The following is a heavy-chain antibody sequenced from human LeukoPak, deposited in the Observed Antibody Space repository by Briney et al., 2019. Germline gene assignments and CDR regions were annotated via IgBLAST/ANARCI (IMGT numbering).Heavy chain of an antibody. CDR3: AKVQGPPSYYSSGWYYFDY. Sequence: GRSLRLSCAASGFTFDDYAMHWVRQAPGKGLEWVSGISWNSGSIGYADSVKGRFTISRDNAKNSLYLQMNSLRAEDTALYYCAKVQGPPSYYSSGWYYFDYWGQGTLVTVSS. CDR1: GFTFDDYA. J-gene: IGHJ4*02. V-gene: IGHV3-9*01. D-gene: IGHD6-19*01. CDR2: ISWNSGSI.